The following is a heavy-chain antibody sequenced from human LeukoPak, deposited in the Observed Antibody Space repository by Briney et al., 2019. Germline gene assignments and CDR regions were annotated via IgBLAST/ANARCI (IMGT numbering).Heavy chain of an antibody. D-gene: IGHD5-18*01. CDR2: IKQDGGEK. Sequence: GGSLRLSHAASVFTHGSLRMSLVRQAPGKGLEWVANIKQDGGEKYYVDSVKGRFTISRDNAKNSLYLQMNSLRAEDTAVYYCARDVGTVYYYMDVWGKGTTVTVSS. CDR3: ARDVGTVYYYMDV. CDR1: VFTHGSLR. J-gene: IGHJ6*03. V-gene: IGHV3-7*01.